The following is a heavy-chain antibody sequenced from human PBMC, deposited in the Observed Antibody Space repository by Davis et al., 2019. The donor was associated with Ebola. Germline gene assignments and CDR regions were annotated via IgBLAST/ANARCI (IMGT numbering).Heavy chain of an antibody. CDR3: ARDLGFGVYSSGWYEDY. Sequence: HTGGSLRLSCAASEFTFSSYWMHWVRQAPGKGLVWVSRINSDGRTTAYADSVKGRFTISRDNAKNTLYLQMNTLRAEDTAVYYCARDLGFGVYSSGWYEDYWGQGTLVTVSS. J-gene: IGHJ4*02. CDR2: INSDGRTT. D-gene: IGHD6-19*01. CDR1: EFTFSSYW. V-gene: IGHV3-74*01.